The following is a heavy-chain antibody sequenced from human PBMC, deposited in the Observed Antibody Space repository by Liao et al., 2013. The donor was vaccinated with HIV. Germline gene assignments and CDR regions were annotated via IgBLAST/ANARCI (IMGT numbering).Heavy chain of an antibody. D-gene: IGHD3-3*01. CDR3: ARGRLAWYYFDY. J-gene: IGHJ4*02. Sequence: QVQLQQWGAGLLKPSETLSLTCAVSGGSFSNYYWSWIRQPPGKGLEWIGEIIHSGSANYNPSLKSRVTISVDTSKNQFSLKLSSVTAADTAVYYCARGRLAWYYFDYWGQGTLVTVSS. CDR2: IIHSGSA. V-gene: IGHV4-34*02. CDR1: GGSFSNYY.